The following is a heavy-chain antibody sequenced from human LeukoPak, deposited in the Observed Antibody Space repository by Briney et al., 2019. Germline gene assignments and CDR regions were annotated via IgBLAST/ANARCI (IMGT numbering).Heavy chain of an antibody. D-gene: IGHD3-10*01. CDR3: ATDYGSGSSLPGY. CDR1: GFSFSTYA. Sequence: GGSLRLSCAASGFSFSTYAMSWVRQAPGKGLEWVSAISGSGDNTYYADSVKGRFTISRENSRNTLYLQMNSLSAEATAVYHCATDYGSGSSLPGYWGQRTLVAVSS. V-gene: IGHV3-23*01. CDR2: ISGSGDNT. J-gene: IGHJ4*02.